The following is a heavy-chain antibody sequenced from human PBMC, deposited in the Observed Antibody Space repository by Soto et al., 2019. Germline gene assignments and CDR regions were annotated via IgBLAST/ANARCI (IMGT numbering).Heavy chain of an antibody. CDR1: GFTFSDYY. J-gene: IGHJ4*02. CDR2: ITSSGSTT. Sequence: QVQLVESGGDLVKPGGSLRLSCAASGFTFSDYYMSWIRQAPGKGLEWVSSITSSGSTTYYTDSVKGRFTISRDNAKISLYRQMNSLRAEDKAVEYCARERYSSGPYYFDHWGQGTLVTVSS. D-gene: IGHD5-18*01. V-gene: IGHV3-11*01. CDR3: ARERYSSGPYYFDH.